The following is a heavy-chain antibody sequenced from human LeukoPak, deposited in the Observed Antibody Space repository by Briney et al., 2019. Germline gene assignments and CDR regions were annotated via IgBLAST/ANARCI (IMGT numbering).Heavy chain of an antibody. V-gene: IGHV4-59*01. CDR1: GGSISSYY. CDR3: ARQVSCSGGSCTYYFDY. D-gene: IGHD2-15*01. CDR2: IYYSGST. J-gene: IGHJ4*02. Sequence: SETLSLTCTVSGGSISSYYWSWIRQPPGKGLEWIGYIYYSGSTNYNPSLKSRVTISVDTSKNQFSLKLSSVTAADTAVYYCARQVSCSGGSCTYYFDYWGQGTLVTVSS.